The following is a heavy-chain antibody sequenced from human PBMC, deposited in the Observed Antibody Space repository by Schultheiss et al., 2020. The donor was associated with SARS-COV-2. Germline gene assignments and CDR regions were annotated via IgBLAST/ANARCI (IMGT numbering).Heavy chain of an antibody. CDR1: GFSLSTSGMG. D-gene: IGHD6-19*01. CDR2: IYWDDDK. V-gene: IGHV2-5*02. J-gene: IGHJ3*02. CDR3: AHSQQWLDAFDI. Sequence: SGPTLVKPTQTLTLTCTFSGFSLSTSGMGVGWIRQPPGKALEWLALIYWDDDKRYSPSLKNRLTITKDTSKNQVVLTMTNMDPVDTATYYCAHSQQWLDAFDIWGQGTMVTVSS.